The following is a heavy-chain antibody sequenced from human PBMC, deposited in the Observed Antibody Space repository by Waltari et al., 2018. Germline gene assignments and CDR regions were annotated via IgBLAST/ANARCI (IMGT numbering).Heavy chain of an antibody. CDR3: ASAVRWRWFDP. D-gene: IGHD3-3*01. V-gene: IGHV4-34*01. J-gene: IGHJ5*02. Sequence: RQPAGEGVEFIGEINHIGGTNYNPCLKSRVTRSVDTSKSQFSLKLSSVTAADTAVYYWASAVRWRWFDPWGQGTLVTVAS. CDR2: INHIGGT.